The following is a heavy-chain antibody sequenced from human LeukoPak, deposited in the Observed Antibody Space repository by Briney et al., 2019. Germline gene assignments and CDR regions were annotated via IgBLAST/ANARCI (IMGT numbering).Heavy chain of an antibody. CDR1: GASISSYY. CDR3: ARAAPGRDGGDEFDY. D-gene: IGHD2-21*02. J-gene: IGHJ4*02. Sequence: SETLSLTCTVSGASISSYYWSWIRQPAGKGLEWIGRIYNSGSPNYNPSLEGRVTMSVDTSKNQFSLKLNSVTAADTAVYYYARAAPGRDGGDEFDYWGQGTLVTVSS. V-gene: IGHV4-4*07. CDR2: IYNSGSP.